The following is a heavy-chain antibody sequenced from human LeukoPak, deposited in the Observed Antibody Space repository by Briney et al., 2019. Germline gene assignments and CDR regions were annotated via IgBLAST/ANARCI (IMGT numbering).Heavy chain of an antibody. CDR1: GDSMDSRDYY. D-gene: IGHD3-22*01. J-gene: IGHJ5*02. CDR2: VYISGST. V-gene: IGHV4-61*02. Sequence: PSETLSLTCTVSGDSMDSRDYYWTWIRQPAGKELEWIGRVYISGSTNYNPSLKSRVTISVDSSKNQFSLKLSSVTAADTAVYYCARAYYYDSSGYYLAWGQGTLVTVSS. CDR3: ARAYYYDSSGYYLA.